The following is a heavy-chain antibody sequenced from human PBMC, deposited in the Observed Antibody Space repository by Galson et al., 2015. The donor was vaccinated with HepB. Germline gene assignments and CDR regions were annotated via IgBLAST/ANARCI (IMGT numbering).Heavy chain of an antibody. J-gene: IGHJ6*02. CDR1: GGTFSSYA. CDR2: TIPILGIA. V-gene: IGHV1-69*04. D-gene: IGHD2-15*01. CDR3: ARVFSGPTPYYYYGMDV. Sequence: SVKVSCKASGGTFSSYAISWVRQAPGQGLEWMGRTIPILGIANYAQKFQGRVTITADKSTSTAYMELSSLRSEDTAVYYCARVFSGPTPYYYYGMDVWGQGTTVTVSS.